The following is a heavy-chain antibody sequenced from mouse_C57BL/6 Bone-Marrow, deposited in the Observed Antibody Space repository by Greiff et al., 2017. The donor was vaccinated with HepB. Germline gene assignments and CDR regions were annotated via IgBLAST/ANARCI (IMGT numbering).Heavy chain of an antibody. D-gene: IGHD2-5*01. Sequence: VQLQQSGPELVKPGASVKISCKASGYSFTGYYVNWVKQSPEKSLEWIGEINPSTGGTTYNQKFKAKATLTVDKSSSTAYMQLKSLTSEDSAVYYCARWAYYSNYGGFAYWGQGTLVTVSA. V-gene: IGHV1-42*01. CDR3: ARWAYYSNYGGFAY. CDR2: INPSTGGT. J-gene: IGHJ3*01. CDR1: GYSFTGYY.